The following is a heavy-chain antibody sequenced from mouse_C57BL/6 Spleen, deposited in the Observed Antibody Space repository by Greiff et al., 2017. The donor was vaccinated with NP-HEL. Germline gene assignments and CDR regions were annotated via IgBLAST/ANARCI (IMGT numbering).Heavy chain of an antibody. CDR2: ISSGSSTI. Sequence: EVKVVESGGGLVKPGGSLKLSCAASGFTFSDYGMHWVRQAPEKGLEWVAYISSGSSTIYYADTVKGRFTISRDNAKNTLFLQMTSLRSEDTAMYYCAREAMRAFYFDYWGQGTTLTVSS. V-gene: IGHV5-17*01. D-gene: IGHD3-2*02. CDR1: GFTFSDYG. CDR3: AREAMRAFYFDY. J-gene: IGHJ2*01.